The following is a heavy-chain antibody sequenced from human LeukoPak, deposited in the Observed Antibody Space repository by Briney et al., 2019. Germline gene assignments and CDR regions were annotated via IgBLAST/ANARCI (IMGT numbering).Heavy chain of an antibody. V-gene: IGHV3-23*01. CDR1: GFTFSSYA. CDR3: AKALHMTTAVWRGTHYYMDV. D-gene: IGHD4-17*01. CDR2: ISGSSGST. J-gene: IGHJ6*03. Sequence: GGSLRLSCAASGFTFSSYAMSWVRQAPGKVLEWVSAISGSSGSTYYADSVKGRFTISRDNSKNTLYLQMNSLRAEDTAVYYCAKALHMTTAVWRGTHYYMDVWGKGTTVTVSS.